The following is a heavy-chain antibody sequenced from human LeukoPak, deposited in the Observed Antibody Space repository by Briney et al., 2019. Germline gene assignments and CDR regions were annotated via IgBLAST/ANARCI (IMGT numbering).Heavy chain of an antibody. Sequence: ASVKVSCKASGYTFTGYYMHWVRQAPGQGLEWMGWINPNSGGTNYAQKFQGRVTMTRDTSISTAYMELSRLRSDDTAVYYCARGSYVDTAMVEFDYWGQGTLVTVSS. J-gene: IGHJ4*02. D-gene: IGHD5-18*01. CDR1: GYTFTGYY. V-gene: IGHV1-2*02. CDR2: INPNSGGT. CDR3: ARGSYVDTAMVEFDY.